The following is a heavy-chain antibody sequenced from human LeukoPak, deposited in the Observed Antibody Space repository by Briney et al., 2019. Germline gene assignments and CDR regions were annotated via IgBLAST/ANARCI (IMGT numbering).Heavy chain of an antibody. Sequence: GASVKVSCKASGYTSTGYYMHWVRQAPGQGLEWMGWINPNSGGTNYAQKFQGRVTMTRDTSISTAYMELSRLRSDDTAVYYCARGQDELLWFGEFDYYYYYGMDVWGQGTTVTVSS. J-gene: IGHJ6*02. CDR2: INPNSGGT. CDR1: GYTSTGYY. CDR3: ARGQDELLWFGEFDYYYYYGMDV. D-gene: IGHD3-10*01. V-gene: IGHV1-2*02.